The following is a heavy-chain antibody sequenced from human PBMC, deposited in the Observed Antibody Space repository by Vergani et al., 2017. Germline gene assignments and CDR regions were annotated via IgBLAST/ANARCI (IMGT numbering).Heavy chain of an antibody. CDR3: ARGVRGVIITGGMDV. D-gene: IGHD3-10*01. V-gene: IGHV4-39*07. J-gene: IGHJ6*02. CDR2: IYYSGST. CDR1: GGSISSYY. Sequence: QVQLQESGPGLVKPSETLSLTCTVSGGSISSYYWGWIRQPPGKGLDWIGRIYYSGSTYYNPSLKSRVTISGDTSKNQFCLKLGSVTAADTAVYYCARGVRGVIITGGMDVWGQGTTVTVSS.